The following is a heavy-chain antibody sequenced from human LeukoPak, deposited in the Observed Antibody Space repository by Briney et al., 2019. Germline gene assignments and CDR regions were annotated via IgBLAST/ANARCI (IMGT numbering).Heavy chain of an antibody. J-gene: IGHJ3*02. CDR2: ISSSGSTI. CDR3: ARDSTPLEYSSGYYPDAFDI. Sequence: GGSLRLFCAASGFTFSDYYMSWSRQAPGKGLEWVSYISSSGSTIYYADSVKGRFTISRDNAKNSLYLQMNSLRAEDTAVYYCARDSTPLEYSSGYYPDAFDIWGQGTMVTVSS. CDR1: GFTFSDYY. V-gene: IGHV3-11*01. D-gene: IGHD3-22*01.